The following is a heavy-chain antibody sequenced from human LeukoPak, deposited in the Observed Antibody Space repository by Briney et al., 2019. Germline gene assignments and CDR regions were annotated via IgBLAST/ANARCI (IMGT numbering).Heavy chain of an antibody. D-gene: IGHD3-22*01. CDR3: GTVNFNYDDSGYLPVDP. J-gene: IGHJ5*02. Sequence: GGSLRLSCEASGFTFRTYSMDWVRQAPGKGLEWISIISGDGGTTNYADSVKGRFTISRDNAKSSLFLQMEGLRAEDTAVYYCGTVNFNYDDSGYLPVDPWGEGSLVVISS. CDR1: GFTFRTYS. CDR2: ISGDGGTT. V-gene: IGHV3-48*04.